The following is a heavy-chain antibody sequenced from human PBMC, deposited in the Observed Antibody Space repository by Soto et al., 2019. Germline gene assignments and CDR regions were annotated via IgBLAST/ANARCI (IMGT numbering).Heavy chain of an antibody. V-gene: IGHV3-23*01. CDR1: GFTFSSYA. Sequence: GGSLRLSCAASGFTFSSYAMSWVRQAPGKGLEWVSASSGSGGSTYYADSVKGRFTVSRDNSKNTLYLQMNSLRAEDTAVYYCAKLHIPQSEYYFYGMDVWGQGPTVTVSS. CDR2: SSGSGGST. CDR3: AKLHIPQSEYYFYGMDV. D-gene: IGHD2-21*01. J-gene: IGHJ6*02.